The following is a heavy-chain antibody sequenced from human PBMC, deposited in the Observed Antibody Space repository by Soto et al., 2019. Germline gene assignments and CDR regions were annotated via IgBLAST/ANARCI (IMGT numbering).Heavy chain of an antibody. J-gene: IGHJ4*02. V-gene: IGHV3-49*04. CDR3: TAYSDFWSVCYLFEY. Sequence: GGSLRLSCTASGFTFGDYAMSCVRQAPWKGLEWLVFIRSKAYVVTTEYAASVRGRFTISRDDSKSISYMQMNSLKTEDTAVYYCTAYSDFWSVCYLFEYWGQGTMVTVSS. CDR2: IRSKAYVVTT. CDR1: GFTFGDYA. D-gene: IGHD3-3*01.